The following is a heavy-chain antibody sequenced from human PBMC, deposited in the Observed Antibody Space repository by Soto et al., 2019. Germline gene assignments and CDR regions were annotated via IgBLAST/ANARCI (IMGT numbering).Heavy chain of an antibody. V-gene: IGHV3-30*18. CDR3: AKEAEIWTTSSGCDY. CDR1: GFTFNKYG. J-gene: IGHJ4*01. Sequence: QVQLVESGGGVVQPGRSLRLSCAASGFTFNKYGIHWVRQAPGKGLEWVAVISYDGSNKYYADSVKGRITISRDNSKNTLYLQMNSLRAEDTAVYYCAKEAEIWTTSSGCDYWGQGTLVTVSS. CDR2: ISYDGSNK. D-gene: IGHD2-2*01.